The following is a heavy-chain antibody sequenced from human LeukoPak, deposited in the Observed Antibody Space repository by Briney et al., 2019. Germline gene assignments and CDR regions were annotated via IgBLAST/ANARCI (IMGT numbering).Heavy chain of an antibody. J-gene: IGHJ3*02. D-gene: IGHD3-3*01. Sequence: PGGSLRLSCAASGFTFSSYSMNWVRQAPGKGLEWVSSISSSSSYIYYADSVRGRFTISRDNAKNSLYLQMNSLRAEDTAVYYCARATSTYYDFWSGYSSDAFDIWGQGTMVTVSS. CDR2: ISSSSSYI. CDR3: ARATSTYYDFWSGYSSDAFDI. CDR1: GFTFSSYS. V-gene: IGHV3-21*01.